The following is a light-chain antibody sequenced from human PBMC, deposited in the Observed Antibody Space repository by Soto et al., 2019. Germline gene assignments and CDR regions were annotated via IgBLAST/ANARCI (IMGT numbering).Light chain of an antibody. Sequence: QSVLTQPPSASGTPGQRVTISCSGSSSNIGSNPVHWYQQVPGTAPKLLIHNNNQRPSGVPARFSGSKSGTSASLAISGLQSEDEADYYCAAWDDSLNGVLFGGGTKFTVL. J-gene: IGLJ2*01. CDR1: SSNIGSNP. CDR3: AAWDDSLNGVL. V-gene: IGLV1-44*01. CDR2: NNN.